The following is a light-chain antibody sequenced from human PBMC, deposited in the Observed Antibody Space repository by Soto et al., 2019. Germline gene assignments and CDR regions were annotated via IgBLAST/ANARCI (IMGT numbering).Light chain of an antibody. V-gene: IGLV2-8*01. CDR3: SSYAGSNHLV. CDR2: EIS. Sequence: QSALTQPPSASGSPGQSVTISCTGTSSDVGSYNYVSWYQQYPGKAPKLMIYEISKRPSGVPDRFSGSKSGNTASLTVSGLQAEDEADYYCSSYAGSNHLVFGGGTKVTVL. CDR1: SSDVGSYNY. J-gene: IGLJ2*01.